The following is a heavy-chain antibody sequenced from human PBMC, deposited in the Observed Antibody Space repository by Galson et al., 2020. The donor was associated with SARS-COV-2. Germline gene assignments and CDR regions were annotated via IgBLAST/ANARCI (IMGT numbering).Heavy chain of an antibody. CDR3: GREGGISGYLSLD. V-gene: IGHV2-5*01. CDR1: GFSLRTSGMG. D-gene: IGHD3-22*01. Sequence: ESGPTLVKPTQTLTLTCTFSGFSLRTSGMGVGWIRQPPGKALEWLAAIFWNDDKGYNPSLKSRITITKDTSKNQVVLTMTNMDPVDTATYYCGREGGISGYLSLDWGKGALVTVSS. J-gene: IGHJ4*02. CDR2: IFWNDDK.